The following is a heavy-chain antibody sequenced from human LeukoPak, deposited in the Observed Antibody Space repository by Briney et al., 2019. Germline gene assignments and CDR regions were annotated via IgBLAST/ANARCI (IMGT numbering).Heavy chain of an antibody. V-gene: IGHV4-34*01. CDR1: GGTFSGYY. J-gene: IGHJ4*02. D-gene: IGHD6-13*01. Sequence: PSETLSLTCAVYGGTFSGYYWSWIRQPPGKGLEWIGEINHSGSTNYNPSLKSRVTISVDTSKNQFSLKLSSVTAADTAVYYCARRTRYSSSWYAVPYFDYWGRGTLVTVSS. CDR3: ARRTRYSSSWYAVPYFDY. CDR2: INHSGST.